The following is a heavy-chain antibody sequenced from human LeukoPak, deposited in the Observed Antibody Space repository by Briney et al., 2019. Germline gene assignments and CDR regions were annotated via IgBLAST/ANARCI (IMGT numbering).Heavy chain of an antibody. V-gene: IGHV1-69*13. J-gene: IGHJ3*02. CDR1: GYTFTSYA. D-gene: IGHD3-22*01. CDR2: IIPIFGTA. CDR3: ARTYYYDSSGYPVQVSDAFDI. Sequence: SVKVSCKASGYTFTSYAISWVRQAPGQGLEWMGGIIPIFGTANYAQKFQGRVTITADESTSTAYMELSSLRSEDTAMYYCARTYYYDSSGYPVQVSDAFDIWGQGTMVTVSS.